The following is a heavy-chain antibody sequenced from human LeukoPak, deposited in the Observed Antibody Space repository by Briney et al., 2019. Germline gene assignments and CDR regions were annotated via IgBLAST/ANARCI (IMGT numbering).Heavy chain of an antibody. CDR1: GGSFSDYY. V-gene: IGHV4-34*01. D-gene: IGHD3-9*01. CDR2: INHSGST. Sequence: SETLSLTCAVYGGSFSDYYWSLIRQPPGKGLEWIGEINHSGSTNYNPSLKSRVTISVDTSKNQFSLKLSSVTAADTAVYYCARDRILTGYYYDAFDIWAKGQWSPSLQ. J-gene: IGHJ3*02. CDR3: ARDRILTGYYYDAFDI.